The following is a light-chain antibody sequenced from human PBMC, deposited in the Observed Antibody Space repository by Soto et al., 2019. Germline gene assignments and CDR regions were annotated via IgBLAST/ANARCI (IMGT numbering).Light chain of an antibody. Sequence: DIQMTHSPSSLSASVGDRVTITCRASQSISSYLNWYQQQPGKAPKLLIYAASSLQSGVPSRFSGSGSGTDFSLTIRRLQPEHFATYSCQQSYSTPWTFGQGTKVDIK. CDR2: AAS. J-gene: IGKJ1*01. V-gene: IGKV1-39*01. CDR1: QSISSY. CDR3: QQSYSTPWT.